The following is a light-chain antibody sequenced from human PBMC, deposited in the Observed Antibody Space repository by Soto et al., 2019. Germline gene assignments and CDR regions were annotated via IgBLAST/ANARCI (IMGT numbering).Light chain of an antibody. J-gene: IGKJ2*01. CDR1: QSISNS. V-gene: IGKV1-39*01. CDR3: QQSYSSPHMYT. CDR2: AAS. Sequence: DIQMTLSPSSLSASVGDRVTITCRASQSISNSLNWYQQKPGKAPDLLIYAASNLQSGVPSRFTGRGYGTDFTHNVSSLQPEDFTTYYCQQSYSSPHMYTFGQGTKLEIK.